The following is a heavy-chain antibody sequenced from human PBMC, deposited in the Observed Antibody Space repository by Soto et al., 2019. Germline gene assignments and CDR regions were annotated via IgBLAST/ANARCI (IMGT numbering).Heavy chain of an antibody. Sequence: GASLRLSCAASGFTFSSFSSYDMHWVRQAPGKGLEWVAEISFDGNKKDYADSVKGRFTISRDNSQNILYLQMNSLRSEDTAVYYCARDSLYSGSYFAYWGPGTLVTVSS. J-gene: IGHJ4*02. CDR3: ARDSLYSGSYFAY. D-gene: IGHD1-26*01. CDR1: GFTFSSFSSYD. CDR2: ISFDGNKK. V-gene: IGHV3-30-3*01.